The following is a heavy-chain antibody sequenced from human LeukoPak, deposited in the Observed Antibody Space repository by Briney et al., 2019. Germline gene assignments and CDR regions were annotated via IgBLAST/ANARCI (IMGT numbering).Heavy chain of an antibody. Sequence: GGSLRLSCAASGFTFSSYGMHWVRQAPGKGLEWVAFIRYDGSNKYYADSVKGRFTISRDNSKNTLYLQMNSLRVEDTAVYYCARGEHDYGDYDPDYWGQGTLVTVSS. V-gene: IGHV3-30*02. CDR1: GFTFSSYG. J-gene: IGHJ4*02. CDR2: IRYDGSNK. D-gene: IGHD4-17*01. CDR3: ARGEHDYGDYDPDY.